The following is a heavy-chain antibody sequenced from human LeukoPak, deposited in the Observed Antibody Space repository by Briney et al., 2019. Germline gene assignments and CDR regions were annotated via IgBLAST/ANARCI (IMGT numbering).Heavy chain of an antibody. D-gene: IGHD2-2*01. Sequence: PSETLSLTCTVSGDSISSGDYYWSWIRQPPGKGLEWIGYIYYSGSTYYNPSLKSRITISVDTSKNQFSLKLSSVTAADTASYYCAQVQGPGEAFDIWGQGTMVTVSS. CDR3: AQVQGPGEAFDI. J-gene: IGHJ3*02. CDR2: IYYSGST. V-gene: IGHV4-30-4*01. CDR1: GDSISSGDYY.